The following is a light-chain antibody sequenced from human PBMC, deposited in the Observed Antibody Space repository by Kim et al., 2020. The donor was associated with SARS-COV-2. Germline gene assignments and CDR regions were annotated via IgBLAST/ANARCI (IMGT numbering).Light chain of an antibody. CDR3: QQYNSWLIT. CDR2: GAS. CDR1: QSIINN. Sequence: PGESATLPRSASQSIINNLAGYQQKPGQAPRLLISGASTRATGIPARFSGSGSGTEFTLTINSLQSEDFALYYCQQYNSWLITFGQGTRLEIK. J-gene: IGKJ5*01. V-gene: IGKV3-15*01.